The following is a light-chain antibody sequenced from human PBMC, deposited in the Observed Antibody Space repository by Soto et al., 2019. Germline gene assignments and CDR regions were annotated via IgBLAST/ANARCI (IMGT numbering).Light chain of an antibody. Sequence: DIELTQSPSTLSSSIGDRITITCRASQSINNSLAWYQQKPGKAPTLLLYHASNWETGVPSRFSGSGFGTEFTLTISSLEPDDFATYYCQQYNSYPWTFGQGTKVEIK. CDR3: QQYNSYPWT. CDR1: QSINNS. CDR2: HAS. V-gene: IGKV1-5*01. J-gene: IGKJ1*01.